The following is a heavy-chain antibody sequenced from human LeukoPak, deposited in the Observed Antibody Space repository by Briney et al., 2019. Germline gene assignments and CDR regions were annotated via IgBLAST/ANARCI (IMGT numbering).Heavy chain of an antibody. CDR3: VRGVGGEYFYFDR. CDR1: GDSISSDGHS. D-gene: IGHD1-26*01. V-gene: IGHV4-30-4*07. J-gene: IGHJ4*02. CDR2: IYHSGAA. Sequence: PSDTLSLTCGVSGDSISSDGHSWSWLRQPPGKGLEWVGYIYHSGAAYHNPSLKSRLALSVATSNNQFSLRLRSVTAADTAVYYCVRGVGGEYFYFDRWGQGALVTVSA.